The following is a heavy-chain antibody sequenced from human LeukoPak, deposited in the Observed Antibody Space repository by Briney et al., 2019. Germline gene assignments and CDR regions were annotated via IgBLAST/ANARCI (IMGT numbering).Heavy chain of an antibody. V-gene: IGHV4-59*01. CDR3: ARVTGYMTEDYFDY. J-gene: IGHJ4*02. D-gene: IGHD6-13*01. Sequence: PSETLSLTCTVSGGSITNYYWSWIRQPPGKGLEWIGFSYYNGNTNYNPSLKSRVTISVDMSKNQFSLRLSSVTAADTAVYYCARVTGYMTEDYFDYWGQGTLITVSS. CDR1: GGSITNYY. CDR2: SYYNGNT.